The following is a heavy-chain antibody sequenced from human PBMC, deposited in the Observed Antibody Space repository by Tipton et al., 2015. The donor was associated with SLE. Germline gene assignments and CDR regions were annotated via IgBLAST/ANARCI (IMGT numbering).Heavy chain of an antibody. CDR3: AREAMTYDS. V-gene: IGHV3-74*01. CDR2: INSGGTTT. CDR1: GGSFSGYY. Sequence: LSLTCGVNGGSFSGYYWSWIRQPPGKGLVWVSHINSGGTTTTYADSVKGRFTISRDNAKNTLYLQMNSLRAEDTAVYYCAREAMTYDSWGQGTLVTVSS. J-gene: IGHJ5*01. D-gene: IGHD2-21*02.